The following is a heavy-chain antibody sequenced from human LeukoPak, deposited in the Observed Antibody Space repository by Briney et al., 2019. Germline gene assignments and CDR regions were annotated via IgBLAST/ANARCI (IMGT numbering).Heavy chain of an antibody. Sequence: GGSLRLSCAASGFTFSSYWMHWVRQAPGKGLEWVSGISWNSGSIGYADSVKGRFTISRDNAKNSLYLQMNSLRAEDTALYYCAKGTSPYYYYGMDVWGQGTTVTVSS. CDR3: AKGTSPYYYYGMDV. D-gene: IGHD2-2*01. CDR2: ISWNSGSI. J-gene: IGHJ6*02. CDR1: GFTFSSYW. V-gene: IGHV3-9*01.